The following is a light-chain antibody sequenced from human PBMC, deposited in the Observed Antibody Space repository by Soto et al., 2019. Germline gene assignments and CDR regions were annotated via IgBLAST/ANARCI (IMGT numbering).Light chain of an antibody. Sequence: EIVMTQSPATLSVSPGEGATLSCRASQNILSNLAWYQQKPGQAPRLIIYGASTRATGIPARFSGSGSGTDFTLTISSLEPDDFAVYYCQQRSNWPPNTFGQGTRLEIK. J-gene: IGKJ5*01. V-gene: IGKV3-11*01. CDR3: QQRSNWPPNT. CDR1: QNILSN. CDR2: GAS.